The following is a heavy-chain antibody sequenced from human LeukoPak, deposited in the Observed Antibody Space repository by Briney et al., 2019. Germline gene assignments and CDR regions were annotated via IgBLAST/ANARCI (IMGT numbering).Heavy chain of an antibody. D-gene: IGHD6-19*01. Sequence: GGSLRLSCAGSAFTFSSYSMNWVRQAPGKGLEWVSSISGSSYIYYADSVKGRFTISRDNAKNSLYLQMKSLRAEDTAVYYCAKVSSGLVRDFDYWGQGTLVTVSS. CDR1: AFTFSSYS. J-gene: IGHJ4*02. CDR3: AKVSSGLVRDFDY. V-gene: IGHV3-21*01. CDR2: ISGSSYI.